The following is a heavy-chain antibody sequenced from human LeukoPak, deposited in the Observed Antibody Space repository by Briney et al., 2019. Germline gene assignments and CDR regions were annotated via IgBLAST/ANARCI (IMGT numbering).Heavy chain of an antibody. CDR1: GGSISSGDYY. V-gene: IGHV4-30-4*01. D-gene: IGHD3-16*02. CDR3: AREPYDYVWGSYPVGYFDY. Sequence: SETLSLTCTVSGGSISSGDYYWSWIRQPPGKGLEWIGYIYYSGSTYYNPSLKSRVTISVDTSKNQFSLKLSSVTAADTAVCYCAREPYDYVWGSYPVGYFDYWGQGTLVTVSS. CDR2: IYYSGST. J-gene: IGHJ4*02.